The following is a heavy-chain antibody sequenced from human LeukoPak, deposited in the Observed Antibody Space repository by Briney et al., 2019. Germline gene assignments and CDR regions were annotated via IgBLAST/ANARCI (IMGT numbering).Heavy chain of an antibody. CDR1: GGSIISGDYY. CDR2: IYSAGST. J-gene: IGHJ4*02. D-gene: IGHD3-10*01. V-gene: IGHV4-39*01. Sequence: PSETLSLTCNVSGGSIISGDYYWGWIRQPPGKGLEWIANIYSAGSTQYNPSLRSLVTISADASKNQFFLKLTSVTAADTAVYHCTRRTYGVEFDYWGQGSLVTVSS. CDR3: TRRTYGVEFDY.